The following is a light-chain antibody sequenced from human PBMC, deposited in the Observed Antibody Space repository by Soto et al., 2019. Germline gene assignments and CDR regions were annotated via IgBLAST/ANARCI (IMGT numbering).Light chain of an antibody. CDR2: DVS. Sequence: QSALTQPASVSGSPGQSITISCTGTSSDVGGYNYVSWYQQHPGKAPKLMIYDVSNRPSGVSNRFSGSKSGNTASLTISGLQAKDEANYNCSSYPSSTTLYVFGTGTKLTVL. CDR3: SSYPSSTTLYV. CDR1: SSDVGGYNY. V-gene: IGLV2-14*01. J-gene: IGLJ1*01.